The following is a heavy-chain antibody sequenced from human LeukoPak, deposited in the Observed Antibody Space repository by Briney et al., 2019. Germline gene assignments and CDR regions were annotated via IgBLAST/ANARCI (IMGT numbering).Heavy chain of an antibody. V-gene: IGHV3-74*01. CDR1: GFPFVGYW. Sequence: GGSLSLSCAAPGFPFVGYWMHWAGKAPGKGRVWVSRIIINGSSTNCADSVKGRFTISRDNAKNTLYLQMNSLRAEDTAVYYCARTYYYDTSGYNYPFDYWGQGTLVTVSS. CDR2: IIINGSST. J-gene: IGHJ4*02. D-gene: IGHD3-22*01. CDR3: ARTYYYDTSGYNYPFDY.